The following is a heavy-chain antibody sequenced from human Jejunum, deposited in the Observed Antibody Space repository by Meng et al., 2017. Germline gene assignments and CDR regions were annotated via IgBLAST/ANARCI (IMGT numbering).Heavy chain of an antibody. J-gene: IGHJ5*02. CDR2: IYYSGST. D-gene: IGHD2-2*01. Sequence: SETLSLSCTVSGCCITSSCYDWGWIRQPPGKGLEWIGSIYYSGSTYYNPSLKSRVSISVDTSKTQFYLKLSAVTAADTALYYCARKPTSVGPVAIRDWFDPWGQGTLVTVSS. CDR1: GCCITSSCYD. V-gene: IGHV4-39*07. CDR3: ARKPTSVGPVAIRDWFDP.